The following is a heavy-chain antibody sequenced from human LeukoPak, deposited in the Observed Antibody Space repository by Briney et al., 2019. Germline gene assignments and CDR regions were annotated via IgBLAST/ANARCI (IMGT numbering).Heavy chain of an antibody. V-gene: IGHV4-30-4*08. CDR2: IYYSGST. Sequence: SETLSLTCTVSGGSISSGDHYWGWIRQPPVKGLQWIGNIYYSGSTYSNPSLKSRVTISVDTSKNQFSLKLSSVTAADTAVYYCARWTGLSDAFDIWGQGTMVTVSS. J-gene: IGHJ3*02. CDR3: ARWTGLSDAFDI. D-gene: IGHD3/OR15-3a*01. CDR1: GGSISSGDHY.